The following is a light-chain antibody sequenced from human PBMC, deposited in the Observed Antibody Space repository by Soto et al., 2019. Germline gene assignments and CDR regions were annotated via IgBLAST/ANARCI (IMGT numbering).Light chain of an antibody. J-gene: IGKJ1*01. CDR2: GAS. CDR1: QSVSSSY. V-gene: IGKV3-20*01. CDR3: QQYGSSQT. Sequence: EIVLTQSPGTLSLSPGERATLSCRASQSVSSSYLAWYQQKPGQAPRLLIYGASDRATGIPDRFSGSGSGTAFTLTISRLEPEDVAVYYCQQYGSSQTFGQGTKVEIK.